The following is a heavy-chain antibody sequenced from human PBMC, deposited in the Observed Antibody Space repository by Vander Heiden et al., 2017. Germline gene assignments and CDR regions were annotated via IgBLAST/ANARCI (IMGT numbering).Heavy chain of an antibody. CDR2: ISGSGGST. D-gene: IGHD5-18*01. CDR1: GFTFSSYA. V-gene: IGHV3-23*01. CDR3: VKDDGYSYGFDY. Sequence: EVQLLESGGGLAQPGGSLRLSCAASGFTFSSYAISWVRHAPGKGLECVSGISGSGGSTYYADSVKGRFTISRDNSKNTVYLQMNSLRAEDTAVYYCVKDDGYSYGFDYWDQGTLVTVSP. J-gene: IGHJ4*02.